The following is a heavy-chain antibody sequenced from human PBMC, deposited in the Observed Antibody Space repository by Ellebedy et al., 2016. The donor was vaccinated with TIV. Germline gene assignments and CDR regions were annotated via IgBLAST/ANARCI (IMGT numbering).Heavy chain of an antibody. CDR1: GYNFDKYY. V-gene: IGHV1-2*04. Sequence: ASVKVSXXASGYNFDKYYIHWIRQAPGQGLEWMGWINPNSGGTNYAQKFQGWVTMTRDTSASTAYMELTRLTSDDTAVYYCARLDELGYCSGGSCYGYFALWGRGTLVTVSS. D-gene: IGHD2-15*01. CDR3: ARLDELGYCSGGSCYGYFAL. CDR2: INPNSGGT. J-gene: IGHJ2*01.